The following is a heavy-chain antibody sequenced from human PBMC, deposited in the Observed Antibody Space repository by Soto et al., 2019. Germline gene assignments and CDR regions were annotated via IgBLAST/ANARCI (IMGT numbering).Heavy chain of an antibody. J-gene: IGHJ6*02. D-gene: IGHD5-12*01. CDR2: IYYSGST. V-gene: IGHV4-31*03. CDR3: ARGGYYFYYGMDV. Sequence: SETLSLTCTVSGGSISSGGFYWSWIRQHPGEGLEWIGYIYYSGSTYFNPSLKSRVTMSVDTSKSQFSLKLNSVTAADTAVYYCARGGYYFYYGMDVWGQGTTVTVSS. CDR1: GGSISSGGFY.